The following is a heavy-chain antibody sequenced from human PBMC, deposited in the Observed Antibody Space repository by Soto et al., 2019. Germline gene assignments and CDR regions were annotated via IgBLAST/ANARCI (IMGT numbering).Heavy chain of an antibody. D-gene: IGHD3-22*01. V-gene: IGHV4-4*07. CDR2: IYPTGST. CDR1: GDSFSNYY. J-gene: IGHJ5*01. Sequence: PSETLSLTCTVSGDSFSNYYCNWVRKSAGKGLEWIGRIYPTGSTTYNPSLKSRLTMSVDTSKNQFSLRLTSMTAADTAVYFCARGDSSGYDHSWFDSWGQGTLVTVSS. CDR3: ARGDSSGYDHSWFDS.